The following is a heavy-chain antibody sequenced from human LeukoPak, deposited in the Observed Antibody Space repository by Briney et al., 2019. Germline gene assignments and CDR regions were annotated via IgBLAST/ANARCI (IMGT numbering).Heavy chain of an antibody. CDR1: GFTFSSYA. CDR2: ISYDGSNK. D-gene: IGHD2-2*01. CDR3: ARDIVVVPAAIMRGVFDY. Sequence: PGRSLRLSCAASGFTFSSYAMHWVRQAPGKGLEGVAVISYDGSNKYYADSVKGRFTISRDNSKNTLYLQMNSLRAEDTAVYYCARDIVVVPAAIMRGVFDYWGQGTLVTVSS. J-gene: IGHJ4*02. V-gene: IGHV3-30-3*01.